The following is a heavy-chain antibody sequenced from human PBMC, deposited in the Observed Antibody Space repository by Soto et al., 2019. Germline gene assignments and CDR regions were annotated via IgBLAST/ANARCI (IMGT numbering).Heavy chain of an antibody. CDR1: VFIFSSHS. CDR2: ISSRSSLI. J-gene: IGHJ4*02. CDR3: ARETGEYESRWYIER. V-gene: IGHV3-21*06. D-gene: IGHD2-8*02. Sequence: SCASSVFIFSSHSFNLVLEAPGQGLEWVAYISSRSSLILYADSVRGRFVISRDNALNSLYLQMNSPRDEDTAIYYCARETGEYESRWYIERWGQGTQAT.